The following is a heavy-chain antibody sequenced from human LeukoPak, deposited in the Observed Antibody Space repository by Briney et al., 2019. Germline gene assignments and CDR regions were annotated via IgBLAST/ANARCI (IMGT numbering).Heavy chain of an antibody. CDR2: INAGNGNT. D-gene: IGHD6-19*01. J-gene: IGHJ4*02. CDR1: GYTFTSYA. Sequence: ASVKVSCKASGYTFTSYAMHWVRQAPGQRLEWMGWINAGNGNTKYSQKFQGRVTMTEDTSTDTAYMELSSLRSEDTAVYYCATLVAVAGEDYFDYWGQGTLVTVSS. CDR3: ATLVAVAGEDYFDY. V-gene: IGHV1-3*01.